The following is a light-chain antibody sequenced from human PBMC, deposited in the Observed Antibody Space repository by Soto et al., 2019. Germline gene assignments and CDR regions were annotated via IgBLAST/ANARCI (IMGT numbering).Light chain of an antibody. CDR3: QQYNSYWT. Sequence: DIQMTQSPSTLSASVGDRVTITCRASQSISSWLAWYQQKPGKAPKLLIYKASSLESGVPSRFSGSGSGTEITLTISSLPTDDFATYYCQQYNSYWTFGQGTKVESK. CDR1: QSISSW. J-gene: IGKJ1*01. V-gene: IGKV1-5*03. CDR2: KAS.